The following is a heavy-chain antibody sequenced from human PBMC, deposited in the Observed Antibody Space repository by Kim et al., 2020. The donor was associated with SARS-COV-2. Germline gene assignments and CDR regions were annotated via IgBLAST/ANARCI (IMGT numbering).Heavy chain of an antibody. J-gene: IGHJ4*02. Sequence: GWSLRLSCAASGFTFSSYSMNWVRQAPGKGLEWVSSISSSSSYIYYADSVKGRFTISRDNAKNSLYLQMNSLRAEDTAVYYCARDREGRGIPSAPGYWGQGTLVTVSS. CDR3: ARDREGRGIPSAPGY. CDR1: GFTFSSYS. V-gene: IGHV3-21*01. CDR2: ISSSSSYI. D-gene: IGHD5-18*01.